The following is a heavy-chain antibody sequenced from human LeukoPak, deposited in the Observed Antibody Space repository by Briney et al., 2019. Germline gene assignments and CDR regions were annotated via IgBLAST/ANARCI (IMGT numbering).Heavy chain of an antibody. D-gene: IGHD5-12*01. Sequence: ASVKVSCKVSGNTLTELSMHWVRQAPGKGLEWMGGFDPEDGETIYAQKFQGRVTMTEDTSTDTAYMELNSLISEDTAVYYCATGLAGSSNDWWGQGTLVTVSS. CDR3: ATGLAGSSNDW. V-gene: IGHV1-24*01. CDR1: GNTLTELS. J-gene: IGHJ4*02. CDR2: FDPEDGET.